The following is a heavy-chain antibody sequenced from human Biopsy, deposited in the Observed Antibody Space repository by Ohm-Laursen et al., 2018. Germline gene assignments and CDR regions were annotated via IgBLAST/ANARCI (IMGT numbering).Heavy chain of an antibody. CDR2: IYYIGNT. Sequence: SDTLSLTCTVSGGSISSYYWSWIRQPPGKGLEWIGYIYYIGNTNYTPSLKSRVTISVDTSMNHLSRMLTSETAADTAVYYCARHAPSYSGSYWRYFDLWGRGTLVTVSS. D-gene: IGHD1-26*01. CDR1: GGSISSYY. V-gene: IGHV4-59*08. J-gene: IGHJ2*01. CDR3: ARHAPSYSGSYWRYFDL.